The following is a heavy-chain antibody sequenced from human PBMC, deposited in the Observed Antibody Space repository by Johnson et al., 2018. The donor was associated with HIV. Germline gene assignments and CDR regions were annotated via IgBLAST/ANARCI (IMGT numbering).Heavy chain of an antibody. CDR1: GFTFSSYA. Sequence: VQLVESGGGVVQPGRSLRLSCAASGFTFSSYAMSWVRQAPGKGLEWVSVIYSGGSTYYADSVKGRFTISRDNSKNTLYLQMNSLRAEDTAVYYCARGGSSPAAKDAFDIWGQGTMVTVSS. CDR3: ARGGSSPAAKDAFDI. CDR2: IYSGGST. J-gene: IGHJ3*02. D-gene: IGHD6-13*01. V-gene: IGHV3-66*01.